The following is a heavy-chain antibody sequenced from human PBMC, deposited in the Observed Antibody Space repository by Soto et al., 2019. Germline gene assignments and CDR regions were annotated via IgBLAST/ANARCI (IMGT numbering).Heavy chain of an antibody. D-gene: IGHD4-17*01. CDR1: GYTFTSYD. V-gene: IGHV1-8*01. CDR2: MNPNSGDT. Sequence: QVPLVQSWAEVKKPVASVKVSCKASGYTFTSYDINWVRQATGQGLEWMGRMNPNSGDTGIAQKFQGRITMTRNTSITTAYMELSSLRSEDTAVYYCARDGSKIDGYGVQLGYWGQGTVVTDSS. J-gene: IGHJ4*02. CDR3: ARDGSKIDGYGVQLGY.